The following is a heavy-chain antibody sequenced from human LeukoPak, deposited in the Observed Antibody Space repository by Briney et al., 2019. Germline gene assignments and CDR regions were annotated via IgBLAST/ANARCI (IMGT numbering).Heavy chain of an antibody. D-gene: IGHD3-3*01. Sequence: GGSLRLSCAASGFTFSSYSMNWVRQAPGKGLEWVSYISSSSSTIYYADSVKGRFTISRNNAKNSLYLQMNSLRAEDTAVYYCARVFQGVEDAFDIWGQGTMVTVSS. V-gene: IGHV3-48*01. CDR3: ARVFQGVEDAFDI. CDR1: GFTFSSYS. CDR2: ISSSSSTI. J-gene: IGHJ3*02.